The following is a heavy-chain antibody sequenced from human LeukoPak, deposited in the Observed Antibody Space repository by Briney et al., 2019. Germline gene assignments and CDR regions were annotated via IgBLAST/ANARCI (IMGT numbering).Heavy chain of an antibody. D-gene: IGHD3-10*01. CDR3: ARGETYYYGSGSYFYFDY. CDR2: IIPILGIA. V-gene: IGHV1-69*04. CDR1: GGTFSSYA. Sequence: SVKVSCKASGGTFSSYAISWVRQAPGQGLEWMGRIIPILGIANYAQKFQGRVTITADKSTSTAYMELSSLRSEDTAVYYCARGETYYYGSGSYFYFDYWGQGTLVTVSS. J-gene: IGHJ4*02.